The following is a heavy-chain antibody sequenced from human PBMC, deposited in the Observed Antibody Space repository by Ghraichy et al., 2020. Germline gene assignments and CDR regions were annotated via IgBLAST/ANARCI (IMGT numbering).Heavy chain of an antibody. Sequence: LETLSLTCNVSGGPISSSSYYWGWIRQPPGKGLEWIGSLYYSGSTYYNPSLKSRVTISEDTSKNQFSLKLTSVTAADTAVYYCARVLGRANDYWGQGILVTVSS. CDR2: LYYSGST. CDR1: GGPISSSSYY. J-gene: IGHJ4*02. CDR3: ARVLGRANDY. V-gene: IGHV4-39*07. D-gene: IGHD7-27*01.